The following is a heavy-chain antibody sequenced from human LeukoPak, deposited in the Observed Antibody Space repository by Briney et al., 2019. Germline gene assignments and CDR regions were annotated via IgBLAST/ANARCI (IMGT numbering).Heavy chain of an antibody. CDR3: VRDHNWGFDY. D-gene: IGHD3-16*01. CDR1: GFTVSNNY. CDR2: IYSGGTT. Sequence: GGSLRLSCAASGFTVSNNYVSWVRQAPGKGLECVSVIYSGGTTHNADSVEGRFTISRDNAKNSVDLQMNSLRDEDTAVYYCVRDHNWGFDYWGQGTLVIVSS. V-gene: IGHV3-66*01. J-gene: IGHJ4*02.